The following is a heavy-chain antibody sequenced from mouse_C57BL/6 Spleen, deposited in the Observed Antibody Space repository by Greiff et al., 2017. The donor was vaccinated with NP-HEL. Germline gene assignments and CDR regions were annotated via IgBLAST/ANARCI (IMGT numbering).Heavy chain of an antibody. CDR3: ARGDYPNYFDY. J-gene: IGHJ2*01. V-gene: IGHV1-52*01. Sequence: QVQLQQPGAELVRPGSSVTLSCKASGYTFTSYWMHWVKQRPIQGLEWIGNIDPSDSETPYNQKFKDKATLTVDKSSSTAYMQLSSLTSEYSAVYYCARGDYPNYFDYWGQGTTLTVSS. CDR1: GYTFTSYW. CDR2: IDPSDSET. D-gene: IGHD1-1*02.